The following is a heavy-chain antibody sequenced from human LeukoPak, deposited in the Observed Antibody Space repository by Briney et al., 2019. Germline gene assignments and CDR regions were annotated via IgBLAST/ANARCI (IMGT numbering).Heavy chain of an antibody. J-gene: IGHJ5*02. CDR3: ARVNTGNWFDP. CDR2: IYYSGST. D-gene: IGHD7-27*01. V-gene: IGHV4-59*01. CDR1: GGSISTYY. Sequence: SETLSLTCTVSGGSISTYYWSWIRQPPGKGLEWIGYIYYSGSTNYNPSLKSRVTISVDTSKNQFSLKLSSVTVADTAVYYCARVNTGNWFDPWGQGTHVTVSS.